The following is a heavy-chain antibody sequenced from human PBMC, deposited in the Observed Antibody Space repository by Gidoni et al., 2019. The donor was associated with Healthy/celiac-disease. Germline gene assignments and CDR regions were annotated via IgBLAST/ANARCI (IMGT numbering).Heavy chain of an antibody. CDR2: IYSGGST. D-gene: IGHD1-26*01. V-gene: IGHV3-53*04. J-gene: IGHJ4*02. Sequence: EVQLVESGGGLVQPGGSLRLSCAASGFTVSSNYMSWVRQAPGKGLEWVSVIYSGGSTYYADSVKGRFTISRHNSKNTLYLQMNSLRAEDTAVYYCARAVKELRSPYYFDYWGQGTLVTVSS. CDR1: GFTVSSNY. CDR3: ARAVKELRSPYYFDY.